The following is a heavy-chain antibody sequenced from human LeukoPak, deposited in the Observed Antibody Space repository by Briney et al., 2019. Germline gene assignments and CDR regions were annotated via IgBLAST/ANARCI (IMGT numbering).Heavy chain of an antibody. J-gene: IGHJ6*03. Sequence: SVKASCKASGGTFSSYAISWVRQAPGQGLEWMGRIIPIFGTANYAQKFQGRVTITADKSTSTAYMELSSLRSEDTAVYYCARTPPDDSSGYSPYYYYYYMDVWGKGTTVTVSS. V-gene: IGHV1-69*06. CDR3: ARTPPDDSSGYSPYYYYYYMDV. CDR2: IIPIFGTA. D-gene: IGHD3-22*01. CDR1: GGTFSSYA.